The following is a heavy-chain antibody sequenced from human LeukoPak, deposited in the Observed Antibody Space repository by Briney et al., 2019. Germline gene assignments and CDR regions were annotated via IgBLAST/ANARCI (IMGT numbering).Heavy chain of an antibody. CDR3: ARSAGGAARPYYMDV. V-gene: IGHV3-21*01. CDR2: ISSSSSYI. D-gene: IGHD6-6*01. J-gene: IGHJ6*03. Sequence: GGSLRLSCAASGLTFSSYSMNWVRQAPGKGLEWVSSISSSSSYIYYADSVKGRFTISRDNAKNSLYLQMNSLRAEDTAVYYCARSAGGAARPYYMDVWGKGTTVTVSS. CDR1: GLTFSSYS.